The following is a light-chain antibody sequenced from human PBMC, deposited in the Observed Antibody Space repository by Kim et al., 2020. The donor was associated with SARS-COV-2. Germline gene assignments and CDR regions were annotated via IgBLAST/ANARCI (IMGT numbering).Light chain of an antibody. J-gene: IGKJ1*01. V-gene: IGKV3-20*01. CDR3: QQYGSQPVT. CDR1: QSVTSDN. CDR2: GAS. Sequence: APGERATLSCRASQSVTSDNLAWYQQEVGQAPRLLIYGASSRATGIPDRFSGSGSGTDFPLKISRLEPEDFAVYYCQQYGSQPVTFGQGTKVDI.